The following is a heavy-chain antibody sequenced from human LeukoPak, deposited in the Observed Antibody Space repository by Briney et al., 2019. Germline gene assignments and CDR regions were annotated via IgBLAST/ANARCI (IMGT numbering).Heavy chain of an antibody. Sequence: PGGSLRLSCAASGFTFSSYAMHWVRQAPGKGLEWVAVISYDGSNKYYADSVKGRFTISRDNSKNTLYLQMNSLRAEDTAVYYCGRADSRIEGVRADYYGMDVWGQGPRVPVSS. CDR1: GFTFSSYA. V-gene: IGHV3-30-3*01. CDR3: GRADSRIEGVRADYYGMDV. D-gene: IGHD3-22*01. CDR2: ISYDGSNK. J-gene: IGHJ6*02.